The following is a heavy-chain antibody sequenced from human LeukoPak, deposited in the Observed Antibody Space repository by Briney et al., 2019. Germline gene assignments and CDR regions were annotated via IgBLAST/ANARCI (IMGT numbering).Heavy chain of an antibody. J-gene: IGHJ4*02. CDR3: AKPKEYGSGSYPFDY. Sequence: PGGSLRLSCAASGFTFRNYAMSWVRPAPGKGLEWVSAISGSGSSTYYAESVKGRFTISRDNSKNTLYLQMDSLRAEDTAVYYCAKPKEYGSGSYPFDYWGQGTLVTVSS. CDR2: ISGSGSST. CDR1: GFTFRNYA. D-gene: IGHD3-10*01. V-gene: IGHV3-23*01.